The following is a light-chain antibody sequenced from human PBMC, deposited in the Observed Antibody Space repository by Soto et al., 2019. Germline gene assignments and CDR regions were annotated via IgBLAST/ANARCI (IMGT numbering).Light chain of an antibody. J-gene: IGKJ1*01. CDR1: QSVSKTY. CDR3: QQYGTLPWT. Sequence: EIVLTQSPGTLSLSPGERATLSCRASQSVSKTYLAWYQQKPGQAPRLLMFGVSSRATGIPDRFSGSGSGTDFTLTISRLEPGDFAVSFCQQYGTLPWTFGQGTKVEIK. CDR2: GVS. V-gene: IGKV3-20*01.